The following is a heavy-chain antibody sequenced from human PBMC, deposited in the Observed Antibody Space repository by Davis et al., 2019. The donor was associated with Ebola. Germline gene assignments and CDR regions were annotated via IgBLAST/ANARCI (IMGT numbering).Heavy chain of an antibody. V-gene: IGHV3-48*02. Sequence: GESLKISCAASGFTFSSYSMNWVRQAPGKGLEWVSYISSSSSTIHYADSVRGRFTISRDNAKNSLYLQMNSLRDEDTAVYYCAREGYDSSGYFDYWGQGTLVTVSS. D-gene: IGHD3-22*01. J-gene: IGHJ4*02. CDR3: AREGYDSSGYFDY. CDR2: ISSSSSTI. CDR1: GFTFSSYS.